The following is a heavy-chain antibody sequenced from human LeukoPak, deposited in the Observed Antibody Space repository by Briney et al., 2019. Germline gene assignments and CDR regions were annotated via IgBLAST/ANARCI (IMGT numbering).Heavy chain of an antibody. CDR3: ARYSVSYSSSWEFDY. J-gene: IGHJ4*02. Sequence: GGSLRLSCAASGFTVNNNYVNWVRQAPGKGLEWVSVIYSGGSTYYADSVKGRFTISRDNSKNTLYLQMNSLRAEDAAVYYCARYSVSYSSSWEFDYWGQGTLVTVSS. CDR2: IYSGGST. V-gene: IGHV3-53*01. CDR1: GFTVNNNY. D-gene: IGHD6-13*01.